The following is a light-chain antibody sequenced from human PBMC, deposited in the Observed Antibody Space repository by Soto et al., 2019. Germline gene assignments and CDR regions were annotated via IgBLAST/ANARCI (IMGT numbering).Light chain of an antibody. V-gene: IGKV3D-20*02. CDR1: QSVSSSH. J-gene: IGKJ5*01. CDR3: QQRSNWPIT. CDR2: GAS. Sequence: EIVLTQSPGTLSLSPGERATLSCRASQSVSSSHLAWYQQKPGQAPRLLIYGASSRATGIPARFSGSESGTEFTLTITRLEPEDFAVYYCQQRSNWPITFGQGTRLEIK.